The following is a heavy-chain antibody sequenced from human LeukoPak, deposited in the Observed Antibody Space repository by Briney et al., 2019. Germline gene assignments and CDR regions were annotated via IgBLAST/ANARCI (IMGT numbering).Heavy chain of an antibody. CDR3: AREAAWLLYSYYYYYMDV. Sequence: GGSLRLSCAASGFTFDDYGMSWVRQAPGKGLEWVSGINWNGGSTGYADSVKGRFTISRDNAKNSLYLQMNSLRAEDTALYYCAREAAWLLYSYYYYYMDVWGKGTTVTVSS. D-gene: IGHD3-9*01. CDR1: GFTFDDYG. J-gene: IGHJ6*03. CDR2: INWNGGST. V-gene: IGHV3-20*04.